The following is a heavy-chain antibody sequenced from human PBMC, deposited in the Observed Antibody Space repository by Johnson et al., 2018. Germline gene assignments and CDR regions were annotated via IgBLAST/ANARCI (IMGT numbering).Heavy chain of an antibody. CDR2: IIPIFGTA. J-gene: IGHJ6*02. V-gene: IGHV1-69*12. CDR1: GGTFSSYA. CDR3: AGLLGDYSNYYYYGMDV. D-gene: IGHD4-11*01. Sequence: QVQLVQSGAEVKKPGSSVKVSCKASGGTFSSYAISWVRQAPGQGLEWMGGIIPIFGTANYAQKFQGRVTITADESTSTAYMELSSLGSEDTAVYYCAGLLGDYSNYYYYGMDVWGQGTTVTVSS.